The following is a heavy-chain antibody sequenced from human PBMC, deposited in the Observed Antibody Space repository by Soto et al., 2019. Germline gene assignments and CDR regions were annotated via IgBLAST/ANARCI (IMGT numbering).Heavy chain of an antibody. CDR1: GGSISSYC. V-gene: IGHV4-4*07. D-gene: IGHD3-9*01. CDR2: IYTSGST. CDR3: ARDDYDILTGYYSFDY. J-gene: IGHJ4*02. Sequence: SETLSLTCTVSGGSISSYCWSWIGQPAGRGLEWIGRIYTSGSTNYNPSLKSRVTMSVDTSKNQFSLKLSSVTAADTAVYYCARDDYDILTGYYSFDYWGQGTLVTVSS.